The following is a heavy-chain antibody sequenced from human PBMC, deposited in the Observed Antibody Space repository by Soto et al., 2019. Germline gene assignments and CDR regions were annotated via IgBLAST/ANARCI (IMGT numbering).Heavy chain of an antibody. D-gene: IGHD6-13*01. CDR1: GYVFTSYG. Sequence: QVQLVQSGAEVTESGASVTVSCKASGYVFTSYGISWVRQAPGQGLEWMGWITIYNGKTNYAQKFQDRVAMTTDTTTSTDYMELRNVTADDTSVDYGERIAAPGTGGDCDNWGQGTLVTVSS. CDR2: ITIYNGKT. J-gene: IGHJ4*02. CDR3: ERIAAPGTGGDCDN. V-gene: IGHV1-18*04.